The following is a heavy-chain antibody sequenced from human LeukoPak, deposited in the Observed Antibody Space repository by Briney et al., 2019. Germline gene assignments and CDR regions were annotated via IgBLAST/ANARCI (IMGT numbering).Heavy chain of an antibody. Sequence: VASVKVSCKASGYTFTSYGISWVRQAPGQGLEWMGWISAYNGNTNYAQKLQGRVTMTTDTSTSTAYMELGSLRSDDTAVYYCARDSYYYDSSGYYSSSGDYWGQGTLVTVSS. V-gene: IGHV1-18*01. CDR2: ISAYNGNT. CDR3: ARDSYYYDSSGYYSSSGDY. D-gene: IGHD3-22*01. J-gene: IGHJ4*02. CDR1: GYTFTSYG.